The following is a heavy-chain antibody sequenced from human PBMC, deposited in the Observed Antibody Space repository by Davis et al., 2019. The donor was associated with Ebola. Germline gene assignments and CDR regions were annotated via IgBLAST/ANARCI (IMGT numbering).Heavy chain of an antibody. D-gene: IGHD3-3*01. CDR1: GGSISSYY. V-gene: IGHV4-59*08. CDR2: IYYSGST. CDR3: ARQAGIFGVVTDY. Sequence: SETLSLTCTVSGGSISSYYWNWIRQPPGKGLEWIGYIYYSGSTNYNPSLKSRVTISVDTSKNQFSLKLSSVTAADTAVYYCARQAGIFGVVTDYWGQGTLVTVSS. J-gene: IGHJ4*02.